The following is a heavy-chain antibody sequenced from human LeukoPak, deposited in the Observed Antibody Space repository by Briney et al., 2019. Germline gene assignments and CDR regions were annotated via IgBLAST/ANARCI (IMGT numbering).Heavy chain of an antibody. J-gene: IGHJ4*02. CDR3: AKPLWFGELEFDY. CDR2: ISGSGGST. V-gene: IGHV3-23*01. CDR1: GFTFSSYA. Sequence: PGGSLRLSCAASGFTFSSYAMSWVRQAPGKGLEWVSAISGSGGSTYYADSVKGRFTISRDNAKNTLYLQMNSLRAEDTAVYYCAKPLWFGELEFDYWGQGTLVTVSS. D-gene: IGHD3-10*01.